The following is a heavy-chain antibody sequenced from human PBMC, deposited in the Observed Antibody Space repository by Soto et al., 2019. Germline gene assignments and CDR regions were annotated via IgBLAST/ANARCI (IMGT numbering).Heavy chain of an antibody. CDR2: IYYSGST. V-gene: IGHV4-31*03. CDR3: ARVIGGYIGVAAFDI. J-gene: IGHJ3*02. D-gene: IGHD5-12*01. Sequence: SETLSLTCTVSGGSISSGGYYWSWIRQHPGKGLEWIGYIYYSGSTYYNPSLKSRVTISVDTAKNQFSLKLSSVTAADTAVYYCARVIGGYIGVAAFDIWGQGTMVTVSS. CDR1: GGSISSGGYY.